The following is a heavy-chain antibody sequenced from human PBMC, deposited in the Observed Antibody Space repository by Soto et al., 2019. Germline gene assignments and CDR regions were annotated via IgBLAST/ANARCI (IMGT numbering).Heavy chain of an antibody. D-gene: IGHD3-16*01. V-gene: IGHV3-23*01. CDR2: ISGSSGST. Sequence: VRKKKKKRLEWNTAISGSSGSTYYADTEKGRFTIARDHSKNTLCLQMKAMRAEDTAVYYAAKLCIQADDIMPGDYAWFASLGNGTSVLGTS. CDR3: AKLCIQADDIMPGDYAWFAS. J-gene: IGHJ5*01.